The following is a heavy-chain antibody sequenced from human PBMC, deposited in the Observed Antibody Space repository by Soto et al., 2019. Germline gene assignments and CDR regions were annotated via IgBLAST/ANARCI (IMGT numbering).Heavy chain of an antibody. D-gene: IGHD2-2*02. V-gene: IGHV6-1*01. CDR1: GDSVSSNTAA. CDR2: TYYRSKWYN. J-gene: IGHJ4*02. CDR3: TRDLYTGAWVTFAY. Sequence: SQTLSLTCAISGDSVSSNTAAWNWIRQSPSRGLEWLGRTYYRSKWYNDYAESVKSRITIKPDTSKNQFSLQLNSVTPEDTAVCYCTRDLYTGAWVTFAYWGQGTPVTVSS.